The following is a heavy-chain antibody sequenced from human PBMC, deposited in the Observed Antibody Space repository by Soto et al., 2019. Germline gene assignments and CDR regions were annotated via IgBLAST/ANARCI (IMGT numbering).Heavy chain of an antibody. Sequence: GESVKISCKAIGYTFTNYCIGWVLQTPGKGLEWMGIIFPGDSDTRYNPSFEGQVTVSADESISTAYLQWNTLKASDTAMYYCVRPNFGALTHFDFWGQGTLVTVSS. D-gene: IGHD3-16*01. J-gene: IGHJ4*02. V-gene: IGHV5-51*01. CDR2: IFPGDSDT. CDR1: GYTFTNYC. CDR3: VRPNFGALTHFDF.